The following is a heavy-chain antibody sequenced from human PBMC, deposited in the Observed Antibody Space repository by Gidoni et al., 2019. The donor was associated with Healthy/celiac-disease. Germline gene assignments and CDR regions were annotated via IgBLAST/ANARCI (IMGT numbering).Heavy chain of an antibody. V-gene: IGHV3-21*01. D-gene: IGHD1-20*01. CDR2: ISSSSSYI. J-gene: IGHJ6*02. Sequence: EVQLVESGGGLVKPGGSLRLSCAASGFTFLSYSMNWVRQAPGKGLEWVSSISSSSSYIYYADSVKGRFTISRDNAKNSLYLQMNSLRAEDTAVYYCARVITGSSYYYYGMDVWGQGTTVTVSS. CDR3: ARVITGSSYYYYGMDV. CDR1: GFTFLSYS.